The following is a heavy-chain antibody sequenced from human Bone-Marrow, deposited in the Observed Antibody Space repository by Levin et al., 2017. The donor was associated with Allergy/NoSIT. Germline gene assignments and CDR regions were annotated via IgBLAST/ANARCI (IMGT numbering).Heavy chain of an antibody. D-gene: IGHD2-2*01. Sequence: RGSLRLSCAASGFTFSRYYMHWVRQAPGKGLVWVSYIISDGSDTNYADSVKGRFTISRDNAKNTLSLQMDSLRAEDTAVYYCARGGCSSTSCLDYWGQGTLVTVSS. J-gene: IGHJ4*02. CDR2: IISDGSDT. CDR1: GFTFSRYY. V-gene: IGHV3-74*01. CDR3: ARGGCSSTSCLDY.